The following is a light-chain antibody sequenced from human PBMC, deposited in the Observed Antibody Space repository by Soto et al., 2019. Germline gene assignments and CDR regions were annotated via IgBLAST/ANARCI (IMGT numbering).Light chain of an antibody. CDR1: QSVSTN. J-gene: IGKJ1*01. Sequence: EIVMTQSPGTLSLSPLERATLSCIASQSVSTNLAWYQQIPGQAPRLLIYGASTRATGIPARFSGSGSGTEFTLAISSLQSEDFAVYYCQQYNAWPQTFGLGTKV. V-gene: IGKV3-15*01. CDR3: QQYNAWPQT. CDR2: GAS.